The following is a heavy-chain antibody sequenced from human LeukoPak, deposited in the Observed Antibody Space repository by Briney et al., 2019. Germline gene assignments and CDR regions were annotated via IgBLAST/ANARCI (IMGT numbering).Heavy chain of an antibody. V-gene: IGHV3-48*04. Sequence: GGSLRLSCAASGFTFSSYAMSWVRQAPGKGLEWVSYISSSGGTIYYADSVKGRFTISRDNAKNSLYLQMNSLRAEDTAVYYCAREPRYSTVPSLWFDYWGQGTLVTVSS. CDR1: GFTFSSYA. CDR2: ISSSGGTI. CDR3: AREPRYSTVPSLWFDY. J-gene: IGHJ4*02. D-gene: IGHD4-11*01.